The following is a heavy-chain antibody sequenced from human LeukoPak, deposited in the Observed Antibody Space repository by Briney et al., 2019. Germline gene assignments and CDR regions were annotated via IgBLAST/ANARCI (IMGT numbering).Heavy chain of an antibody. Sequence: PGGSLRLSCAAPGFTFSSYAMSWVRQAPGKGLEWVSSISSSSSYIYYADSVKGRFTISRDNAKNSLYLQMNSLRAEDTAVYYCARASRGSRVPAAVIGAFDIWGQGTMVTVSS. J-gene: IGHJ3*02. CDR2: ISSSSSYI. CDR3: ARASRGSRVPAAVIGAFDI. CDR1: GFTFSSYA. D-gene: IGHD2-2*01. V-gene: IGHV3-21*01.